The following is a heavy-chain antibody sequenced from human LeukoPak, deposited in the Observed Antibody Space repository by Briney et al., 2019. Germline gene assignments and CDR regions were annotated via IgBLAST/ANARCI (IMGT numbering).Heavy chain of an antibody. J-gene: IGHJ4*02. CDR3: AKDRQGYCSGGSCYPSRPLDY. Sequence: GGSLRLSCAASGFTFSSYAMSWVRQAPGKGLERVSGISGSGDSTYYADSVKGRFTISRDNSKNTLYLQMNSLRAEDTAVYYCAKDRQGYCSGGSCYPSRPLDYWGQGTLVTVSS. V-gene: IGHV3-23*01. CDR1: GFTFSSYA. CDR2: ISGSGDST. D-gene: IGHD2-15*01.